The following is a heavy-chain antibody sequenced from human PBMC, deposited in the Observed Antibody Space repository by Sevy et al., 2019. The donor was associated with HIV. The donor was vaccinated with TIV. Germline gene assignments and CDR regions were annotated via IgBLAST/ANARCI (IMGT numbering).Heavy chain of an antibody. Sequence: GGSLRLSCSASGFTLSSYAMSWVRQAPGKGLEWVSAISGSGGSTYYADSVKGRFTISRDNSKNTLYLQMNSLRAEDTAVYYCAKDGTPSGYSSRWRTRDNWFDPWGQGTLVTVSS. CDR3: AKDGTPSGYSSRWRTRDNWFDP. J-gene: IGHJ5*02. CDR2: ISGSGGST. CDR1: GFTLSSYA. D-gene: IGHD6-19*01. V-gene: IGHV3-23*01.